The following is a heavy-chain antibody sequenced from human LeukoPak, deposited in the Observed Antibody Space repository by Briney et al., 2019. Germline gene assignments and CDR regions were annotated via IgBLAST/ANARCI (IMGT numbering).Heavy chain of an antibody. Sequence: SETLSLTCAVHGGSFSGYYWSWIRQPPGKGLEWIGEINHSGSTNYNPSLKSRVTISVDTSKNQFSLKLSSVTAADTAVYYCARGHPRSTYYYDSSGRGDYWGQGTLVTVSS. CDR1: GGSFSGYY. CDR2: INHSGST. V-gene: IGHV4-34*01. D-gene: IGHD3-22*01. J-gene: IGHJ4*02. CDR3: ARGHPRSTYYYDSSGRGDY.